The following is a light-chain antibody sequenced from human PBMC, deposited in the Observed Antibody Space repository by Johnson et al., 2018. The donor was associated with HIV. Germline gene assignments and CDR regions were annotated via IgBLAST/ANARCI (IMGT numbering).Light chain of an antibody. J-gene: IGLJ1*01. V-gene: IGLV1-51*01. Sequence: QSVLTQSPSVSAAPGQKVTISCSGTTSNIGNNYVSWYQQLPGTAPKLLIYDNNKRPSGIPDRFSGSKSGTSATLGITGLQTGDEADYYCGTWDSSLSALYVFGTGTKVPVL. CDR3: GTWDSSLSALYV. CDR1: TSNIGNNY. CDR2: DNN.